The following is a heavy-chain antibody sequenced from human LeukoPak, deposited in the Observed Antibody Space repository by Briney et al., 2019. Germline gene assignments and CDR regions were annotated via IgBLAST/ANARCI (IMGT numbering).Heavy chain of an antibody. Sequence: GRSLRLSCAVSGFTFDDYAMHWVRQVPGKGLEGVSGISWNSDTIDLADSVKGRFTISRDNAKNSLYLQMNRLRAEDTALYYCATNGGGDSGYGNFDYWGQGTRVTVSS. CDR2: ISWNSDTI. V-gene: IGHV3-9*01. CDR1: GFTFDDYA. D-gene: IGHD5-12*01. CDR3: ATNGGGDSGYGNFDY. J-gene: IGHJ4*02.